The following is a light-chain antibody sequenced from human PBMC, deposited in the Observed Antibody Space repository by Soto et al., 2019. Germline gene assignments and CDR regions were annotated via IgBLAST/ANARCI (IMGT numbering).Light chain of an antibody. V-gene: IGKV1-5*03. CDR3: QHYNSYSEA. CDR2: KVS. Sequence: DIQMTKSPSTLSGSVGDRVTITCRASQTISSWLAWYQQKPGKAPKLLIYKVSTLKSGVPSRFSGSGSGTEFTLTISSLQPDDFATYYCQHYNSYSEAFGQGTKVDIK. J-gene: IGKJ1*01. CDR1: QTISSW.